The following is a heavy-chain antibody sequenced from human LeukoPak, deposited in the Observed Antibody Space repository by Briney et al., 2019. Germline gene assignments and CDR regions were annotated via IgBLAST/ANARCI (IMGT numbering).Heavy chain of an antibody. J-gene: IGHJ4*02. CDR2: IRYDGSKK. Sequence: DPGGSLRLSCAASGFTFSSYGMHWVRQAPGKGLEWVAFIRYDGSKKYYADSVKGRFTISRDSSKNTLYLQMNSLRAEDTAVYYCAKDSHYYGSGSYLPFDYWGQGTLVTVSS. CDR1: GFTFSSYG. V-gene: IGHV3-30*02. D-gene: IGHD3-10*01. CDR3: AKDSHYYGSGSYLPFDY.